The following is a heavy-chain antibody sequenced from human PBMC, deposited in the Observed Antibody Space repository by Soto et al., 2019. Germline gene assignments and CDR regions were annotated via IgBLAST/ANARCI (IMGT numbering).Heavy chain of an antibody. V-gene: IGHV1-69*19. CDR2: ISPMFGAA. J-gene: IGHJ4*02. CDR3: AREVQVHTPAFVY. D-gene: IGHD3-10*01. Sequence: QVQLVQSGAEMKKPGSSVKVSCQSSGGTFNTYAMNWVRQAPGQGPEWMGDISPMFGAANYAPKFQGRVTIAADESTGTSSMQLSSLTSEETARYFCAREVQVHTPAFVYWGQGTLVTVSS. CDR1: GGTFNTYA.